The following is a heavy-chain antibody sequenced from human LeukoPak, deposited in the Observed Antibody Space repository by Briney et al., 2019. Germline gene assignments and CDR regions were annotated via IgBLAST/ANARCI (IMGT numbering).Heavy chain of an antibody. D-gene: IGHD3-10*01. Sequence: GGSLRLSCAASGFTFSSYGMHWVRQAPGKGLEWVAVISYDGSNKYYADSVKGRFTISRDNSKNTLYLQMNSLRAEDTAVYYCAKDHYYGSGPGWFDPWGQGTLVTVSS. CDR2: ISYDGSNK. J-gene: IGHJ5*02. V-gene: IGHV3-30*18. CDR1: GFTFSSYG. CDR3: AKDHYYGSGPGWFDP.